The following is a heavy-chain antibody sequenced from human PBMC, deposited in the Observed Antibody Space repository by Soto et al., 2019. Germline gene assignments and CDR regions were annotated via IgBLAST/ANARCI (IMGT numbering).Heavy chain of an antibody. V-gene: IGHV1-69*06. CDR2: IIPIFGTA. D-gene: IGHD3-3*01. J-gene: IGHJ6*02. Sequence: SVKVSCKASGGTFSSYAISWVRQAPGQGLEWMGGIIPIFGTANYAQKFQGRVTITADKSTSTAYMELSSLRSEDTAVYYCARSQYYDFWSGYPYYYYYGMDVSGQGTTVT. CDR1: GGTFSSYA. CDR3: ARSQYYDFWSGYPYYYYYGMDV.